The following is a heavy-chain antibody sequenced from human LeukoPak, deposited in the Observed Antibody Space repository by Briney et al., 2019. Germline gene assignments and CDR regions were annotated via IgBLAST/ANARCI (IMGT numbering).Heavy chain of an antibody. CDR1: GFTFSSYG. CDR3: ARDRGYYYDSSGDGYFDY. V-gene: IGHV3-23*01. CDR2: ISGSGGST. J-gene: IGHJ4*02. Sequence: PGGSLRLSCAASGFTFSSYGMSWVRQAPGKGLEWVSAISGSGGSTYYADSVKGRFTISRDNAKNSLYLQMNSLRAEDTALYYCARDRGYYYDSSGDGYFDYWGQGTLVTVSS. D-gene: IGHD3-22*01.